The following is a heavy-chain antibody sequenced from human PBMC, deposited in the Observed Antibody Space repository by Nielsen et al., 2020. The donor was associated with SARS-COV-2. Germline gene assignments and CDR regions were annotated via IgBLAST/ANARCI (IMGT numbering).Heavy chain of an antibody. D-gene: IGHD5-18*01. CDR3: ARVDTAHWFDP. J-gene: IGHJ5*02. CDR1: GYTFTGYY. CDR2: INPNSGGT. Sequence: ASVKVSCKASGYTFTGYYMHWVRQAPGQGLEWMGRINPNSGGTNYAQRFQGRVTMTRDTSISTAYMELSRLRSDDTAVYYCARVDTAHWFDPWGQGTLVTVSS. V-gene: IGHV1-2*06.